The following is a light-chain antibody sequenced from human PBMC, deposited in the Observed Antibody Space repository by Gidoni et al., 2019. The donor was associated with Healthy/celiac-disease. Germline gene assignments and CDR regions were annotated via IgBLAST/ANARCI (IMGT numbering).Light chain of an antibody. V-gene: IGKV1-39*01. J-gene: IGKJ1*01. CDR3: QQSYSTPLT. CDR2: AAS. CDR1: QSISSY. Sequence: DIQMTQSPSSLSSSAGDRVTITCRASQSISSYLYWYQQKPGKAPKLLIYAASTLQSGVPSRVSGSGSGTDFTLTISSLQPEDFATYYCQQSYSTPLTFGRGTKVEIK.